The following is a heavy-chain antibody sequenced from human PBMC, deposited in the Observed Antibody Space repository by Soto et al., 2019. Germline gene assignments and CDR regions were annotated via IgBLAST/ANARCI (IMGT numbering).Heavy chain of an antibody. CDR1: GFDLSRYS. Sequence: EVQLVESGGRLVKPGGSLRLSCAASGFDLSRYSIGWVRQAPGKGLEWVSFIFNYDDSQYYADSMKGRFAISRDNAKNSVYLQMNSLRAEDTAVYYCAREEGYCGGGSCFRSAFDLWGQGTVVTVSS. CDR2: IFNYDDSQ. CDR3: AREEGYCGGGSCFRSAFDL. D-gene: IGHD2-15*01. J-gene: IGHJ3*01. V-gene: IGHV3-21*01.